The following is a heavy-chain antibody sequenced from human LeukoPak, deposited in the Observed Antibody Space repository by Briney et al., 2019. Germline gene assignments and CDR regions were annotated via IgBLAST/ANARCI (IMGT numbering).Heavy chain of an antibody. CDR1: GYTFTSYD. CDR3: ARERIAVAPDY. Sequence: GASVKVSCKASGYTFTSYDINWVRQAPGQGLEWMGWINTNTGNPTYAQGFTGRFVFSLDTSVSTAYLQVSSLKAEDTAVYYCARERIAVAPDYWGQGTLVTVSS. V-gene: IGHV7-4-1*02. J-gene: IGHJ4*02. D-gene: IGHD6-19*01. CDR2: INTNTGNP.